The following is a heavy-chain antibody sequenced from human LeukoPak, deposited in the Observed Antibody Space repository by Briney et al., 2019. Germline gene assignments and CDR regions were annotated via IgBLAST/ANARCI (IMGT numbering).Heavy chain of an antibody. CDR3: AKDRSVSSTYSFDA. J-gene: IGHJ4*01. CDR2: ISGSGGRP. D-gene: IGHD1-14*01. Sequence: GGSLRLSCAASGFTFSSFTMSWGRRAPGKGLGWISAISGSGGRPHYAESVKGRFTISRDFSKNRLYLQMNSLRADDTAIYYCAKDRSVSSTYSFDAWGHGTLVAVSS. CDR1: GFTFSSFT. V-gene: IGHV3-23*01.